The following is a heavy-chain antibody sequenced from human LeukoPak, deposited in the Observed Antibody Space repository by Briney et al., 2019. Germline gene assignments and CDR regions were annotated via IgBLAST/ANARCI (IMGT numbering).Heavy chain of an antibody. CDR2: ISYDGSNK. V-gene: IGHV3-30*18. CDR1: GFTFSSYG. D-gene: IGHD3-10*01. J-gene: IGHJ3*02. Sequence: GGSLRLSCAASGFTFSSYGMHWVRQAPGKGLEWVAVISYDGSNKYYADSVKGRFTISRDNSKNTLYLQMNSLRAEDTAVYYCAKYIMVRAWEDAFDIWGQGTMVTVSS. CDR3: AKYIMVRAWEDAFDI.